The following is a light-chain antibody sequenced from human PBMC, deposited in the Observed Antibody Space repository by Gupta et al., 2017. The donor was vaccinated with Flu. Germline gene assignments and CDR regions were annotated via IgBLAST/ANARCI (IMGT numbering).Light chain of an antibody. CDR3: QQEGSSPRT. J-gene: IGKJ2*01. CDR2: GAS. V-gene: IGKV3-20*01. Sequence: EIVLTQSPGTLSLSPGERATLSCRASQSVSSSYLAWYQQKPGQAPRLLIYGASSRATGIPDRFSGSGSGTDFTLTISRRVPEDFAVHYCQQEGSSPRTFGQGTKMEIK. CDR1: QSVSSSY.